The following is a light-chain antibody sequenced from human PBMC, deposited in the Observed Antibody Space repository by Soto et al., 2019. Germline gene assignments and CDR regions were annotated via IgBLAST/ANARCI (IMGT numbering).Light chain of an antibody. CDR3: QQTFNTPRT. CDR2: AAS. V-gene: IGKV1-39*01. Sequence: DIQMTQSPSSLSASVGDRVTIICRASQSINTYLNWYQQKPGRAPDLLIYAASSLQSGVPSRFSGSGSETEFTLTISSLQPEDFATYYCQQTFNTPRTFGQGTKVDIK. J-gene: IGKJ1*01. CDR1: QSINTY.